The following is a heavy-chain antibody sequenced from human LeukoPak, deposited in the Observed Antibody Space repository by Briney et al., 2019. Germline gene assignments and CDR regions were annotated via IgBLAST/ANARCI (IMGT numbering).Heavy chain of an antibody. CDR1: GGSISSYY. J-gene: IGHJ4*02. Sequence: SETLSLTCTVSGGSISSYYWSWIRQPPGKGLEWIGYIYYSGSTNYNPSLKSRVTISVDTSKNQISLKLSSVTAADTAVYYCARERYDILTGYHNFDYWGQGTLVTVSS. CDR2: IYYSGST. D-gene: IGHD3-9*01. V-gene: IGHV4-59*01. CDR3: ARERYDILTGYHNFDY.